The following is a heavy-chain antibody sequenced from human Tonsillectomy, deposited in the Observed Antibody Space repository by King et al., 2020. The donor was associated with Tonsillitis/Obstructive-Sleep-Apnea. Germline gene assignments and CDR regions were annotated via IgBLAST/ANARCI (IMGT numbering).Heavy chain of an antibody. D-gene: IGHD1-14*01. CDR2: IWYDGINK. CDR1: GFTFSSFG. J-gene: IGHJ4*02. CDR3: ARDQRLNNPEIFDY. V-gene: IGHV3-33*01. Sequence: VQLVESGGGVVQPGRSLRLSCAASGFTFSSFGMHWVRQAPGKGLEWVAGIWYDGINKFYADSVKCRFSISRDNSKNTLFLQISSLRADDTAVYFCARDQRLNNPEIFDYWGQGTLVTVSS.